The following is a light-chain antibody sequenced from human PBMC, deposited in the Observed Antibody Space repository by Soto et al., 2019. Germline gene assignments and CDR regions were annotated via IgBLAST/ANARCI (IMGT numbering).Light chain of an antibody. Sequence: QSALTQPRSVSGSPGQSVTVSFTENSRDVDVYSYVSWFQQNPGKAPQLLIYDVTKRPSGVPDRFSGSKSGNTAALTISGLQAEDEAEYFCSSYAGSYTWIFGSGTKLTGL. J-gene: IGLJ1*01. CDR1: SRDVDVYSY. CDR3: SSYAGSYTWI. V-gene: IGLV2-11*02. CDR2: DVT.